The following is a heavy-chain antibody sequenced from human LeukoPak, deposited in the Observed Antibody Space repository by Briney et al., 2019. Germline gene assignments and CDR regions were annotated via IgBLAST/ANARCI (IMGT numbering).Heavy chain of an antibody. V-gene: IGHV1-69*13. D-gene: IGHD1-1*01. CDR2: IIPIFGTA. CDR1: GGTFSSYA. J-gene: IGHJ3*02. CDR3: AREKITGSDAFDI. Sequence: SVKVSCKASGGTFSSYAISWVRQAPGQGLEWMGGIIPIFGTANYAQKFQGRVAITADESTSTAYMELSSLRSEDTAVYYCAREKITGSDAFDIWGQGTMVTVSS.